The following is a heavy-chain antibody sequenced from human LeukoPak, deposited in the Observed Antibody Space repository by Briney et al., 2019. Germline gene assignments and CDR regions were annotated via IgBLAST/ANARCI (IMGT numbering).Heavy chain of an antibody. Sequence: SETLSLTCTVSGGSISSSSYYWAWIRQPPGKELKWIGSIFYSGSTYYNPSLRGRVTISVDTSQNQFSLKLTSVAAADTAMYYCTRDMEYPGAGFDYWGQGIPVTVSS. J-gene: IGHJ4*02. CDR2: IFYSGST. CDR3: TRDMEYPGAGFDY. CDR1: GGSISSSSYY. D-gene: IGHD3-3*01. V-gene: IGHV4-39*07.